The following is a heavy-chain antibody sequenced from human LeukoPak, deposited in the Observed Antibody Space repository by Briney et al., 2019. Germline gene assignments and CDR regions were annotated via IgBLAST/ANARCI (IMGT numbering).Heavy chain of an antibody. V-gene: IGHV3-21*01. Sequence: GRSLRLSCAASGFTFSSYSMNWVRQAPGKGLEWVSSISSSSSYIYYADSVKGRFTISRDNAKNSLYLQMNSLRAEDTAVYYCARDPGYYDSSGYFPAYFQHWGQGTLVTVSS. CDR3: ARDPGYYDSSGYFPAYFQH. J-gene: IGHJ1*01. D-gene: IGHD3-22*01. CDR1: GFTFSSYS. CDR2: ISSSSSYI.